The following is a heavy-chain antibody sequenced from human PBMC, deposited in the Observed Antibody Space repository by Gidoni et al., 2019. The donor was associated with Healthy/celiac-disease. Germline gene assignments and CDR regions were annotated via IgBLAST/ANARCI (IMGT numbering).Heavy chain of an antibody. CDR3: ARGRFDP. Sequence: QVQLQLWGAGLLKPAETLSLTCAVYGGSFSGYYWSGIRQPPGKGLEWIGEINRSGSTNYNPSLKSRVTISVDTSKNQFSLKLSSVTAADTAVYYCARGRFDPWGQGTLVTVSS. CDR2: INRSGST. J-gene: IGHJ5*02. V-gene: IGHV4-34*01. CDR1: GGSFSGYY.